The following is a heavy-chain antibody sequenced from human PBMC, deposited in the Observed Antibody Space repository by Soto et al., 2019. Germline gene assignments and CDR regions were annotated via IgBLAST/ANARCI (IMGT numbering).Heavy chain of an antibody. CDR3: ATNTKFIFEY. J-gene: IGHJ4*02. V-gene: IGHV4-34*01. Sequence: QVQLHQWGAGLLKPSETLSLTCGVSGGPLSDYNWNWIRQSPGKGPEWFGEINHKGDTNHSPSLKSRVTMSVDTTKSQCSLKLRSMTAADTAVYYCATNTKFIFEYWGQGALVTVSS. CDR2: INHKGDT. D-gene: IGHD2-21*01. CDR1: GGPLSDYN.